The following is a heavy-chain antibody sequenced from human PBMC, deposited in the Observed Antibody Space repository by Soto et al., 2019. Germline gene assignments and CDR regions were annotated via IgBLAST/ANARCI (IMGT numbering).Heavy chain of an antibody. CDR2: IKSKTDGGTT. D-gene: IGHD3-22*01. J-gene: IGHJ4*02. CDR3: TTARYYDSSGLDY. Sequence: KPGGSLRLSCAASGFTFSNAWMNWVRQAPGKGLEWVGRIKSKTDGGTTDYAAPVKGRFTISRDDSKNTLYLQMNSPKTEDTAVYYCTTARYYDSSGLDYWGQGTLVTVSS. V-gene: IGHV3-15*07. CDR1: GFTFSNAW.